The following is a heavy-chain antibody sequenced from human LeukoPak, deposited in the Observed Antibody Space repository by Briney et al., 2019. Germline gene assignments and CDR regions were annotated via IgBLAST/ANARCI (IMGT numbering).Heavy chain of an antibody. CDR1: GFTFSSYA. Sequence: GGSLIVSCAAPGFTFSSYAMSWVRQTPGKGLEWVSSISASGSSTYYTDSVKGRFTISRDNSKNTLYLQINSLRAEDTSLFYCARGLSSSDWYWFDPWGQGTLVTDPS. D-gene: IGHD6-13*01. J-gene: IGHJ5*02. CDR2: ISASGSST. V-gene: IGHV3-23*01. CDR3: ARGLSSSDWYWFDP.